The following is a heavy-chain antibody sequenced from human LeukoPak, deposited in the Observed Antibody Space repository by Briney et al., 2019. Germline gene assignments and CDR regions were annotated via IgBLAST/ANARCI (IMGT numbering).Heavy chain of an antibody. Sequence: GASVKISCKASGYTFTDYYVHWVRQAPGQGLEWMGRISPNGGATNYAQKFRGRLTVTRDTSISTAYMELSSLRSDDTAVYYCAKNRAGDYADYWGQGTLVTVSS. CDR2: ISPNGGAT. CDR1: GYTFTDYY. V-gene: IGHV1-2*06. D-gene: IGHD4-17*01. J-gene: IGHJ4*02. CDR3: AKNRAGDYADY.